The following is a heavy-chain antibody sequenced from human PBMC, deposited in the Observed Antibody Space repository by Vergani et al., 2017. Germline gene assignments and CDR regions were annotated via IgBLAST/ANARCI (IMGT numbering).Heavy chain of an antibody. CDR3: TRSECSGTTCYGHYFDL. Sequence: VQLVESGGGVVQPGGSLRLSCAASGFTFSRHWMHWVRQAPGKGLEWVSVIKSDGRTSYAESVRGRFTISRDTSRNAVYLQMNILRVEDTGVYYCTRSECSGTTCYGHYFDLWGHGILVTVSS. CDR2: IKSDGRT. V-gene: IGHV3-66*02. D-gene: IGHD2-15*01. CDR1: GFTFSRHW. J-gene: IGHJ4*01.